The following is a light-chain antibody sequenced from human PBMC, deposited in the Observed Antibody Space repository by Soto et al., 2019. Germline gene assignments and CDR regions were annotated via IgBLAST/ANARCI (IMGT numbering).Light chain of an antibody. Sequence: QTVVTQLPSASASLGASVKLTCTLSSGHSTYAVAWHQHQPEKGPRYLMKVHSDGSHIKGAGTPDRFSGSSSGAERYLIISNLQSDDEADYYCQTWGTGSAVFGGGTKLTVL. CDR2: VHSDGSH. V-gene: IGLV4-69*01. CDR3: QTWGTGSAV. CDR1: SGHSTYA. J-gene: IGLJ2*01.